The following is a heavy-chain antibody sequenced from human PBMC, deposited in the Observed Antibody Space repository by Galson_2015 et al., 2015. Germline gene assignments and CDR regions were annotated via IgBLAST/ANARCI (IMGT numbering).Heavy chain of an antibody. CDR3: AREKRATMVRGVSDAFDI. CDR2: INPSGGST. CDR1: GYTFTSYY. Sequence: VKVSCKASGYTFTSYYMHWVRQAPGQGLEWMGIINPSGGSTSYAQKFQGRVTMTRDASTSTVYMELSSLRSEDTAVYYCAREKRATMVRGVSDAFDIWGQGTMVTVSS. D-gene: IGHD3-10*01. J-gene: IGHJ3*02. V-gene: IGHV1-46*01.